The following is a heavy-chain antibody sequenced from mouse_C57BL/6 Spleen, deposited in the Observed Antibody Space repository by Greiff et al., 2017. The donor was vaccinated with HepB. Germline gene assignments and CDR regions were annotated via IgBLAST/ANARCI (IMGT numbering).Heavy chain of an antibody. Sequence: QVQLQQPGAELVKPGASVKVSCKASGYTFTSYWMHWVKQRPGQGLEWIGRIHPSDSDTNYNQKFKGKATLTVDKSSSTAYMQLSSLTSEDSAVYYCATLTPVVATDYWGQGTTLTVSS. V-gene: IGHV1-74*01. CDR1: GYTFTSYW. J-gene: IGHJ2*01. CDR2: IHPSDSDT. D-gene: IGHD1-1*01. CDR3: ATLTPVVATDY.